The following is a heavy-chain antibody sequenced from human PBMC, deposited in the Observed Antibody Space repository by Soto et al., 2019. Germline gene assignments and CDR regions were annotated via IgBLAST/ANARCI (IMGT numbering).Heavy chain of an antibody. Sequence: ASVKVSCKASGYTFTSYDINWVRQATGQGLEWMGWMNPNSGNTGYAQKFQGRVTMTRNTSISTAYMELSSLRSEDTAVYYCARAPPGSGSYYIDYWGQGTLVTVSS. CDR1: GYTFTSYD. J-gene: IGHJ4*02. CDR2: MNPNSGNT. V-gene: IGHV1-8*01. D-gene: IGHD3-10*01. CDR3: ARAPPGSGSYYIDY.